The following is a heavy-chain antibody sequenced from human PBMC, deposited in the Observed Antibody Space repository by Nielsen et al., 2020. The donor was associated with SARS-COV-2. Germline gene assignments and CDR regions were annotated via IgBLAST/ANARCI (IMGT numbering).Heavy chain of an antibody. D-gene: IGHD3/OR15-3a*01. J-gene: IGHJ6*02. Sequence: ASVKVSCKASGYTFTDYYIHWVRQAPAQGLEWMGRNNPYSGGTNYAQKFQGTVTMTRDASISTVYMELTSDDTAVYYCARARATIFGLVMSYGMDVWGQGTTVAVSS. V-gene: IGHV1-2*06. CDR1: GYTFTDYY. CDR3: ARARATIFGLVMSYGMDV. CDR2: NNPYSGGT.